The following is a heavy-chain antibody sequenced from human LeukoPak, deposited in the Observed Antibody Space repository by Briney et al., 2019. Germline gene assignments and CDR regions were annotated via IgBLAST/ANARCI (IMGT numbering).Heavy chain of an antibody. CDR3: AKEVYSGGLYVGFDY. CDR2: ISGNGGST. J-gene: IGHJ4*02. D-gene: IGHD1-26*01. V-gene: IGHV3-23*01. Sequence: GGSLRLSCAASGFTFSNYAMNWVRQAPGEGLEWVSTISGNGGSTYYADSVKGRFTISRDNSKNTLYLQMNCLRAEDTAVYYCAKEVYSGGLYVGFDYWGQGTLVTVSS. CDR1: GFTFSNYA.